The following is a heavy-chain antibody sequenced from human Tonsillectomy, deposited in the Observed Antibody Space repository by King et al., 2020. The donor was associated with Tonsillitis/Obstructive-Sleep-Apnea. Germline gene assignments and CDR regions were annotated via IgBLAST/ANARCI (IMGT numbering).Heavy chain of an antibody. Sequence: QLVQSGAEVKKPGEALKISCKGSGYSFTSYWNGWVRQMPGKGLEWMGIIYPGYSDTRYSPSFHGQVTISADKAISTAYLQWSSLKASDTAMYYCARGKTTVTTYHVDYWGQGTLVTVSS. CDR2: IYPGYSDT. D-gene: IGHD4-17*01. V-gene: IGHV5-51*01. CDR1: GYSFTSYW. J-gene: IGHJ4*02. CDR3: ARGKTTVTTYHVDY.